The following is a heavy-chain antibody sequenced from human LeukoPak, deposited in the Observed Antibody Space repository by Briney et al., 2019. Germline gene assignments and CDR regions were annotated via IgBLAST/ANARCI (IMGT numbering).Heavy chain of an antibody. CDR3: ARGDRVDSSSWYNWFDP. V-gene: IGHV1-2*02. D-gene: IGHD6-13*01. CDR2: INPNSGGT. J-gene: IGHJ5*02. CDR1: GYTFTGYY. Sequence: ASVKLSCKASGYTFTGYYMHWVSQAPGQGLEWMGWINPNSGGTNYAQNFQGRVTISVDTSKNQFSLKLSSVTAADTAVYYCARGDRVDSSSWYNWFDPWGQGTLVTVS.